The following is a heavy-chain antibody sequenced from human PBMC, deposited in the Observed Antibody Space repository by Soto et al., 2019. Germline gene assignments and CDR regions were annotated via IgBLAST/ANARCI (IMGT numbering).Heavy chain of an antibody. V-gene: IGHV4-30-2*01. CDR2: IYHSGST. D-gene: IGHD5-12*01. J-gene: IGHJ5*02. CDR1: GGSISSGGYS. Sequence: QLQLQESGSGLVKPSQTLSLTCAVSGGSISSGGYSWSWIRQPPGKGLEWIGYIYHSGSTYYNPSLKRRVTISVDRSKNQFSLKLSSVTAADTAVYYCARGGIVATRSWFDPWGQGTLVTVSS. CDR3: ARGGIVATRSWFDP.